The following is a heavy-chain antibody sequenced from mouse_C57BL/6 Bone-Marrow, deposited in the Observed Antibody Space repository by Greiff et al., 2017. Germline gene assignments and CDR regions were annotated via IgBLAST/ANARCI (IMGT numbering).Heavy chain of an antibody. CDR2: ISSGGSYT. V-gene: IGHV5-6*01. CDR1: GFTFSSYG. Sequence: EVHLVESGGDLVKPGGSLKLSCAASGFTFSSYGMSWVRQTPDKRLEWVATISSGGSYTYYPDSVKGRFTISRDNAKNTLYLQMSSLNSEDTAMYYCAGGSILYYYAMDYWGQGTSVTVSS. J-gene: IGHJ4*01. D-gene: IGHD1-1*01. CDR3: AGGSILYYYAMDY.